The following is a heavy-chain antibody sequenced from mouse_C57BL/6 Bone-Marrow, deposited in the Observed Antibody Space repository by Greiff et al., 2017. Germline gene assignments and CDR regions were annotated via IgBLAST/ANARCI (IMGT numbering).Heavy chain of an antibody. V-gene: IGHV1-74*01. Sequence: VQLQQPGAELVKPGASVKVSCKASGYTFTSYWMHWVKQRPGQGLEWIGRIHPSDSDTNYNQKFKGKATLTVDKSSSTAYMQLSSLTSEDSAVSYCSIWGTTEVAPCAIDYWGQGTSVTVSS. D-gene: IGHD1-1*01. CDR1: GYTFTSYW. CDR2: IHPSDSDT. J-gene: IGHJ4*01. CDR3: SIWGTTEVAPCAIDY.